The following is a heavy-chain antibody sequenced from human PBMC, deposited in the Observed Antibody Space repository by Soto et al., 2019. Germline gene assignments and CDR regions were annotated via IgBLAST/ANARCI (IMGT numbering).Heavy chain of an antibody. V-gene: IGHV4-31*03. D-gene: IGHD3-22*01. CDR1: GGSISSGGYY. CDR3: ARGREYYYETKHDY. J-gene: IGHJ4*02. Sequence: SETLSLTCTVSGGSISSGGYYWSWIRQHPGKGLEWIGYIYYSGSTYYNPSLKSRVTISVDTSKNQFSLKLSSVTAADTAVYYCARGREYYYETKHDYWGPGTLVTVSS. CDR2: IYYSGST.